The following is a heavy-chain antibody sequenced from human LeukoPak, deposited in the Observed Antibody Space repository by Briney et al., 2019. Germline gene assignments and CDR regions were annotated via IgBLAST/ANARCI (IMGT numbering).Heavy chain of an antibody. CDR1: GFTFSDYY. J-gene: IGHJ5*02. CDR2: ISSSGSTI. V-gene: IGHV3-11*04. Sequence: GGSLRLSCAASGFTFSDYYMSWIRQAPGKGLEWVSYISSSGSTIYYADSVKGRFTISRDNAKNSLYLQMNSLRAEDTAVYYCARDYPDNIVGATKFDPWGQGTLVTVSS. CDR3: ARDYPDNIVGATKFDP. D-gene: IGHD1-26*01.